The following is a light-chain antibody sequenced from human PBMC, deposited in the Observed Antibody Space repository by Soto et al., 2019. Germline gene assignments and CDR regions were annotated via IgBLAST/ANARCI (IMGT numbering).Light chain of an antibody. CDR3: QQYNSYWT. J-gene: IGKJ1*01. V-gene: IGKV1-5*01. Sequence: DIQMTQSPASLSASLGDRVTITCRASQSISSWFAWYQQKPGKAPKLLIYDASSLESGVPSRLSGSGSGTEFTLTISSLQPDDFATYYCQQYNSYWTFGQGTKVDI. CDR1: QSISSW. CDR2: DAS.